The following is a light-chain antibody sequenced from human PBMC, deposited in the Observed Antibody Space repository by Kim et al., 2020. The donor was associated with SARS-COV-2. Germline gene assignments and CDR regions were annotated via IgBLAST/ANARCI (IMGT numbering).Light chain of an antibody. CDR1: QSINNY. CDR2: DAS. J-gene: IGKJ2*01. V-gene: IGKV1-5*01. Sequence: DIQMTQSPSTLSASVGDRVTITCRASQSINNYLAWYQQTPGKAPKLLIYDASSLESGVPSRFSGSRSGTEFTLTISSLQPDDFATYYCHQYDSFLYTFGQGTKLEI. CDR3: HQYDSFLYT.